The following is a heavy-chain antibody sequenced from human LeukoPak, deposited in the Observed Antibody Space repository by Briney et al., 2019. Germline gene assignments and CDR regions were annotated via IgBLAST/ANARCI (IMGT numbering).Heavy chain of an antibody. Sequence: GGSLRLSCAASGFTFSSYSMNWVRQAPGKGLEWVSSISSSSSYIYYADSVKGRFTISRDNAKNSLYLQMNSLRAEDTAVYYCARASMVREIPTGYWSQGTLVTVSS. CDR3: ARASMVREIPTGY. J-gene: IGHJ4*02. CDR2: ISSSSSYI. CDR1: GFTFSSYS. V-gene: IGHV3-21*01. D-gene: IGHD3-10*01.